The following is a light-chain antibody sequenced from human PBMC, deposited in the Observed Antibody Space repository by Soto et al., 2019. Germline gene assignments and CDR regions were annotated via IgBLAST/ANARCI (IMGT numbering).Light chain of an antibody. Sequence: EIVLTQSPATLSLSPGERASVSCRASQRVSSYLTCYQQKPGQAPKLLIYDASNRATGIPARFSRSGSGTDFTLTISSLEPEGFAVYYCQRRSNWPPYTFGQGTQVEIK. CDR2: DAS. CDR3: QRRSNWPPYT. J-gene: IGKJ2*01. V-gene: IGKV3-11*01. CDR1: QRVSSY.